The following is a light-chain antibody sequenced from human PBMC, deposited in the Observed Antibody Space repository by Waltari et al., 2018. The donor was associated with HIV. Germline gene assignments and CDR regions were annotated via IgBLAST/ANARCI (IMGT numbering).Light chain of an antibody. CDR1: SSNLGSNY. CDR3: AAWGNSLSLL. V-gene: IGLV1-47*01. Sequence: QSVLTQPPSASGTPGQRVTISCSGSSSNLGSNYVYWYQPLPGTAPKRLLYRNNQRPSGVPYRFSGSKSGTSASLAISGLRSEDEADYYCAAWGNSLSLLFGGGTKLTVL. CDR2: RNN. J-gene: IGLJ2*01.